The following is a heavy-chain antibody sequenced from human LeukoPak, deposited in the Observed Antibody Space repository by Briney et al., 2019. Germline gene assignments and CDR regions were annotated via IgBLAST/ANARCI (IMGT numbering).Heavy chain of an antibody. Sequence: SETLSLTCTVSGGSISSYYWRWIRQPPGKGLEWIGYIYYSGSTNYNPSLKTRVTISLDTSKNQFSLNLRSVTAADTAVYYCAGGSGSSDYWGQGTLVTVSS. J-gene: IGHJ4*02. CDR1: GGSISSYY. D-gene: IGHD1-26*01. CDR2: IYYSGST. V-gene: IGHV4-59*01. CDR3: AGGSGSSDY.